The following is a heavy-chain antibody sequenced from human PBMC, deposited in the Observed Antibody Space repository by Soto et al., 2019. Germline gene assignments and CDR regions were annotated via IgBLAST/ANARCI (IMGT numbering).Heavy chain of an antibody. V-gene: IGHV3-74*01. D-gene: IGHD3-22*01. CDR3: ARGENYYDTIYGMDV. CDR1: GFTFSSYW. Sequence: EVQLVESGGGLVQPGGSLRLSCAASGFTFSSYWMHWVRQAPGKGLVWVSRINSDGSSTSYADSVKGRFTISRDNAXXTLYLQMNSLRAEDTAVYYCARGENYYDTIYGMDVWGQGTTVTVSS. J-gene: IGHJ6*02. CDR2: INSDGSST.